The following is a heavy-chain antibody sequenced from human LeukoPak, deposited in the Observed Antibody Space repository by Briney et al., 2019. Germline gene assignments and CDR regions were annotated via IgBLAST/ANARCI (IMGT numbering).Heavy chain of an antibody. D-gene: IGHD3-10*01. V-gene: IGHV3-66*01. CDR3: ARDYYGSLGWFDP. CDR1: GFTFSTYS. CDR2: IYSGGST. J-gene: IGHJ5*02. Sequence: GGSLRLSCAASGFTFSTYSMNWVRQAPGKGLEWVSVIYSGGSTYYADSVKGRFTISRDNSKNTLSLQMNSLRAEDTAVYYCARDYYGSLGWFDPWGQGTLVTVSS.